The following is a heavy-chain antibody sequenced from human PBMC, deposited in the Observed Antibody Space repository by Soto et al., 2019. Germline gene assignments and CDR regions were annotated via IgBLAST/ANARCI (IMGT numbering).Heavy chain of an antibody. V-gene: IGHV1-69*01. CDR2: IIPIFGTA. CDR1: GGTFSSYA. Sequence: QVQLVQSGAEVKKPGSSVKVSCKASGGTFSSYAISWVRKAHGQGLGWMGGIIPIFGTANYAQKFQGRVKVTPEESTSTAYMELRSLRSEDTAVYYCARGTAMLAYYFAYSGQGTLVTVSS. CDR3: ARGTAMLAYYFAY. D-gene: IGHD5-18*01. J-gene: IGHJ4*02.